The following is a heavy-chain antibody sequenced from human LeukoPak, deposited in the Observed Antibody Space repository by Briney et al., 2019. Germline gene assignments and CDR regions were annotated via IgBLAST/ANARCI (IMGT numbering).Heavy chain of an antibody. V-gene: IGHV3-30*04. CDR1: GFIFSSYA. J-gene: IGHJ4*02. CDR3: ARAAGEEGPDFDL. Sequence: PGRSLRLSCEASGFIFSSYAIHWVRQAPGKGLEWVGIISSDGKKKFYADSLKGRFTISRDNSKNTLYLQMNSLRADDTAVYYCARAAGEEGPDFDLWGQGTLVTVSS. D-gene: IGHD3-10*01. CDR2: ISSDGKKK.